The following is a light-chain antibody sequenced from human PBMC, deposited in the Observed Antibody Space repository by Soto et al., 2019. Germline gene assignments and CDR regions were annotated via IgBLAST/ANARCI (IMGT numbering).Light chain of an antibody. CDR2: GAS. J-gene: IGKJ5*01. V-gene: IGKV3-20*01. Sequence: IVLTQSPGTLSLSPLERATLSCMASQSVSSSYLAWYQQKPGQAPRLLIYGASSRPTGIPDRFSGGGSGTDFTLTISRLEPEDFAVYYCQQYGSSSTFGQGTRLEIK. CDR3: QQYGSSST. CDR1: QSVSSSY.